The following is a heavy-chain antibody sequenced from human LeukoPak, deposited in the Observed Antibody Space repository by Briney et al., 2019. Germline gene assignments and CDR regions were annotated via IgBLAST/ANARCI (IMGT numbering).Heavy chain of an antibody. D-gene: IGHD1-26*01. V-gene: IGHV1-69*05. CDR1: GGTFNSYA. J-gene: IGHJ4*02. CDR3: ARGPMVGAIDY. CDR2: IIPIFGTA. Sequence: SVKVSCKASGGTFNSYAISWVRQAPGQGLEWMGGIIPIFGTANYAQKFQGRVTITTDESTSTAYMELSSLRSEDTAVYYCARGPMVGAIDYWGQGTLVTVSS.